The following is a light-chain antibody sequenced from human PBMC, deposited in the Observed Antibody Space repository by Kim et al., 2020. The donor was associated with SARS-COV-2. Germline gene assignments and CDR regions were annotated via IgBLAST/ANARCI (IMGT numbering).Light chain of an antibody. Sequence: LSWAAGERATACSRASQSVRGGYVAWYQQKVGQAPRLLIYGTSMRATGVPDRFSGSGSGTDFTLTISRLAPEDFAVYYCQQYGWTFGQGTKVDSK. CDR1: QSVRGGY. J-gene: IGKJ1*01. CDR3: QQYGWT. CDR2: GTS. V-gene: IGKV3-20*01.